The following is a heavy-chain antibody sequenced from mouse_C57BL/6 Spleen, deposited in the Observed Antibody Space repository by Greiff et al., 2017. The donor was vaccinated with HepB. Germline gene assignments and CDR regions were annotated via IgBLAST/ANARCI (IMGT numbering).Heavy chain of an antibody. CDR3: AGIDSRGDMDY. V-gene: IGHV5-6*01. CDR1: GFTFSSYG. CDR2: ISSGGSYT. J-gene: IGHJ4*01. Sequence: EVKLMESGGDLVKPGGSLKLSCAASGFTFSSYGMSWVRQTPDKRLEWVATISSGGSYTYYPDSVKGRFTISRDKAKNTLYLQMSSLKSEDTAMYYCAGIDSRGDMDYWGQGTSVTVSS. D-gene: IGHD3-2*01.